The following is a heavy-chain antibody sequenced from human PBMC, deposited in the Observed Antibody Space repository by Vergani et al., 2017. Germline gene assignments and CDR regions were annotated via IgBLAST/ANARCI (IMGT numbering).Heavy chain of an antibody. CDR1: GFTFSSYG. CDR2: IWYDGSNK. V-gene: IGHV3-33*06. J-gene: IGHJ4*02. Sequence: QVQLVESGGGVVQPGRSLRLSCAASGFTFSSYGMHWVRQAPGKGLEWVAVIWYDGSNKYYADSVKGRFTISRDNSKNTLYLQMNSLRAEDTAVYYCAKDARRLAIAVAGTGVDYWGQGTLVTVSS. CDR3: AKDARRLAIAVAGTGVDY. D-gene: IGHD6-19*01.